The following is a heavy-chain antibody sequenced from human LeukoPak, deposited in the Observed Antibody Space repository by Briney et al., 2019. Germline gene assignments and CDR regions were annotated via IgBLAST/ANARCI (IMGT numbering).Heavy chain of an antibody. D-gene: IGHD1-26*01. CDR2: VNPDSGGT. CDR3: ARSFWELNHDAFDI. CDR1: GYTFTGYS. V-gene: IGHV1-2*02. Sequence: GASVKVSCTASGYTFTGYSMHWVRQAPGQGLEWMGWVNPDSGGTNYAQKFQGRVTMTRDTSISTAYMELSRLRSDDTAVYYCARSFWELNHDAFDIWGQGTMVTVSS. J-gene: IGHJ3*02.